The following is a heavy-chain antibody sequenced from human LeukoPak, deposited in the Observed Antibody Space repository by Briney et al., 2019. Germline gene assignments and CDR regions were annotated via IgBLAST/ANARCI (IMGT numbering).Heavy chain of an antibody. J-gene: IGHJ4*02. CDR3: ARGSTMIVVIDY. CDR2: INPNSGGT. CDR1: GYTFTDYY. Sequence: GASVKVSCETSGYTFTDYYIHWMRQAPGQGLEWVGWINPNSGGTDYAQMFQGRVALTKDTSLNTAYMELSSLRSDDTAVYYCARGSTMIVVIDYWGQGTLVTVSS. D-gene: IGHD3-22*01. V-gene: IGHV1-2*02.